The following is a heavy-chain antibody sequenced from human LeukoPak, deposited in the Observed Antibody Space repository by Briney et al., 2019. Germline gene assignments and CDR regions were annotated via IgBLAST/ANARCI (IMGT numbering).Heavy chain of an antibody. Sequence: SETLSLTCAVYGGSFSGYYWSWIRQPPGKGLEWIGEINHSGSTNYNPSLKSRVTMSVDTSKNQFSLKLSSVTAADTAVYYCARGPPGRMLNGYSYGSPIRYWGQGTLVTVSS. J-gene: IGHJ4*02. CDR3: ARGPPGRMLNGYSYGSPIRY. V-gene: IGHV4-34*01. CDR1: GGSFSGYY. D-gene: IGHD5-18*01. CDR2: INHSGST.